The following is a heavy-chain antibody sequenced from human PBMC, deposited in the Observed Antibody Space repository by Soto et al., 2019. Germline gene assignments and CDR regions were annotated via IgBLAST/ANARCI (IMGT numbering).Heavy chain of an antibody. V-gene: IGHV1-69*12. CDR1: GGTFSSYA. Sequence: QVQLVQSGAEVKKPGSSVKVSCKASGGTFSSYAISWVRQAPGQGLEWMGGIIPIFGTANYAQKFQGRVTITAAESTSTAYMELSSLKSEDTAVYYFARESRYCSGGSCYFLPGIDYWGQGTLVTVSS. D-gene: IGHD2-15*01. CDR3: ARESRYCSGGSCYFLPGIDY. J-gene: IGHJ4*02. CDR2: IIPIFGTA.